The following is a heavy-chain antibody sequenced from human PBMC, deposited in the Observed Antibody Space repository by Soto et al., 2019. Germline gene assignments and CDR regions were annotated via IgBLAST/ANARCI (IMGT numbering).Heavy chain of an antibody. Sequence: PSETLSLTCTVSGGSISSGDYYWSWIRQPPGKGLEWIGYIYYSGSTYYNPSLKSRVTISVDTSKNQFSLKLSSVTAADTAVYYCARGGDVWGSYRSRGYFDYWGQGTLVTVSS. CDR3: ARGGDVWGSYRSRGYFDY. D-gene: IGHD3-16*02. CDR1: GGSISSGDYY. V-gene: IGHV4-30-4*01. CDR2: IYYSGST. J-gene: IGHJ4*02.